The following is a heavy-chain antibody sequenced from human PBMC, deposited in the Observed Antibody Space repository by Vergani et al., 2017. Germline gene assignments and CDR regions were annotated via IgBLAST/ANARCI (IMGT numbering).Heavy chain of an antibody. V-gene: IGHV5-51*01. Sequence: EVELVQSGPEMRKPGESLKISCKGSEYSFGNYWIGWVRQMPGKGLEWMGIIYPADSDTRYSPDFQGQVTISADKSISTAFLQWDSLKASDTALYYCARHTTYTDSWGQGTLVTVSS. J-gene: IGHJ4*02. CDR2: IYPADSDT. D-gene: IGHD1-1*01. CDR1: EYSFGNYW. CDR3: ARHTTYTDS.